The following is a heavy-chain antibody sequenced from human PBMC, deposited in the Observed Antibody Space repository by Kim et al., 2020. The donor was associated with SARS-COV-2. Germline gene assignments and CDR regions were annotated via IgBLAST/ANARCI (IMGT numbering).Heavy chain of an antibody. J-gene: IGHJ6*02. Sequence: SETLSLTCAVYGGSFSGYYWSWIRQPPGKGLEWIGEINHSGSTNYNPSLKSRVTISVDTSKNQFSLKLSSVTAADTAVYYCARVLYDSSGYYQYYYYYYGMEVWGQGTTVTVSS. CDR2: INHSGST. CDR3: ARVLYDSSGYYQYYYYYYGMEV. CDR1: GGSFSGYY. D-gene: IGHD3-22*01. V-gene: IGHV4-34*01.